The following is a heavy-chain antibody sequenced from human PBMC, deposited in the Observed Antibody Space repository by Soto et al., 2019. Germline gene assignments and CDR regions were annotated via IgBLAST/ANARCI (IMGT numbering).Heavy chain of an antibody. D-gene: IGHD3-10*01. CDR1: GGTFSSYA. Sequence: QVQLVQSGAEVKKPGSSVKVSCKASGGTFSSYAISWVRQAPGQGLEWMGGIIPIFGTANYAQKCQGRVTITADESTRPAYMELSSLRSEDTAVYYCARDRVAIRSLWFGELSPVDAFDIWGQGTMVTVSS. J-gene: IGHJ3*02. V-gene: IGHV1-69*01. CDR2: IIPIFGTA. CDR3: ARDRVAIRSLWFGELSPVDAFDI.